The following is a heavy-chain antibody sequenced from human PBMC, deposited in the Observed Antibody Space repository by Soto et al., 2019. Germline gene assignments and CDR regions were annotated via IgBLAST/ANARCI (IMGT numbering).Heavy chain of an antibody. CDR2: IYYSGST. Sequence: QLQLQESGPGLVKPSETLSLTCTVSGGSISSSSYYWGWIRQPPGKGLEWIGSIYYSGSTYYNPSLKSRVTISVDTSKNQFSLKLSSVTAADTAVYYCARMNYYDSSPRVGYFDYWGQGTLVTVSS. CDR1: GGSISSSSYY. J-gene: IGHJ4*02. D-gene: IGHD3-22*01. V-gene: IGHV4-39*01. CDR3: ARMNYYDSSPRVGYFDY.